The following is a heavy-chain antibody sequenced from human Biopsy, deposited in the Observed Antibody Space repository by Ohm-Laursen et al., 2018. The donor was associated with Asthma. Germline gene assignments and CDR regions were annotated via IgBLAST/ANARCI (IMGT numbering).Heavy chain of an antibody. Sequence: LSLTCAASGFTFGGYTMNWVRQAPGKGLEWVSSITSSSSYIFYADSVKGRFTISRDNPRNSLYLQMNSLRAEDTAVYYCARDAPTGGYIDYWGLGTLVTVSS. CDR1: GFTFGGYT. CDR2: ITSSSSYI. D-gene: IGHD7-27*01. J-gene: IGHJ4*02. CDR3: ARDAPTGGYIDY. V-gene: IGHV3-21*01.